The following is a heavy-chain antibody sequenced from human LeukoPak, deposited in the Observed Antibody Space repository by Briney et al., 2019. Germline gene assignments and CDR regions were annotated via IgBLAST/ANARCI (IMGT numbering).Heavy chain of an antibody. CDR1: GFSFSTYS. J-gene: IGHJ4*02. V-gene: IGHV3-48*04. Sequence: GGSPRLSCAASGFSFSTYSMNWVRQAPGKGLEGVSYIVGSSSTIYYADSVKGGFTISRDNAKNSLYLQMDSLRAEDTAVYYCATDSPETAAFDYWGQGTLVTVSS. CDR3: ATDSPETAAFDY. CDR2: IVGSSSTI. D-gene: IGHD1-1*01.